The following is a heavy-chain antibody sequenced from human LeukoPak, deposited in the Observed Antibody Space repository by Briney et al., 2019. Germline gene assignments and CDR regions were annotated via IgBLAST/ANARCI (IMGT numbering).Heavy chain of an antibody. Sequence: VASVKVSCKASGGTFSSYASSWVRPAPGRGLEWVGGIIPIFGTANYAQKFQGRVTITTDESTSTAYMELSSLRSEDTAVYYCANTLSSSDGSIDYWGQGTLVTVSS. CDR1: GGTFSSYA. CDR2: IIPIFGTA. V-gene: IGHV1-69*05. CDR3: ANTLSSSDGSIDY. D-gene: IGHD6-6*01. J-gene: IGHJ4*02.